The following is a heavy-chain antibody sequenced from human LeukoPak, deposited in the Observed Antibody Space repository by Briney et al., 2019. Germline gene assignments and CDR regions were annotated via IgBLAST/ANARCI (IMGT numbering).Heavy chain of an antibody. CDR2: IYYSGST. CDR1: GGSISSGGYY. J-gene: IGHJ3*02. CDR3: AREYYYDSSGYPTDAFDI. D-gene: IGHD3-22*01. Sequence: SQTLSLTCTVSGGSISSGGYYWSWIRQHPGKGLEWIGYIYYSGSTYYNPSLKSRVTISVDTSKNQFSLKLSSVSAADTAVYYCAREYYYDSSGYPTDAFDIRGQGTMVTVSS. V-gene: IGHV4-31*03.